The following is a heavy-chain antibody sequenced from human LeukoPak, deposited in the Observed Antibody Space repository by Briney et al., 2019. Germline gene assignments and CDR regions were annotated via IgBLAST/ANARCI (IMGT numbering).Heavy chain of an antibody. CDR2: IYSGSST. CDR1: GFTVSTNY. D-gene: IGHD5-18*01. Sequence: GGSLRLSCAASGFTVSTNYMSWVRQAPGQGLKWVSVIYSGSSTYYADSVKSRFTISRDNSKNTLYLQMNSLRAEDTAVYYCARGEPTKQLWERYYYYYMDVWGKGTTVTISS. J-gene: IGHJ6*03. V-gene: IGHV3-53*01. CDR3: ARGEPTKQLWERYYYYYMDV.